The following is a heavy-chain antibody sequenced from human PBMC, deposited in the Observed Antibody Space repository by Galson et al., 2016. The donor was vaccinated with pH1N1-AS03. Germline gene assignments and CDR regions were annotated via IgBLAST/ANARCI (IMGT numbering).Heavy chain of an antibody. CDR2: ISHSGNT. V-gene: IGHV4-38-2*01. CDR3: AGVGRDFRGGYRVPFDY. Sequence: SETLSLTCAVSGYSISSGFHWAWVRQPPSKGLEWIGTISHSGNTYYNPSLMSRVTISVDTTKNQFSLKLNSVTAADTAVYYCAGVGRDFRGGYRVPFDYWGQGSLVIVSS. CDR1: GYSISSGFH. J-gene: IGHJ4*02. D-gene: IGHD5-12*01.